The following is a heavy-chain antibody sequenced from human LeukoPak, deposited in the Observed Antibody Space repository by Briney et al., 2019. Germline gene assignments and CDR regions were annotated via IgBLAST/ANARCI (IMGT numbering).Heavy chain of an antibody. J-gene: IGHJ4*02. Sequence: SETLSLTCAVSGYSIGSGYYWGGIRQPPGKGLEWIGSIYHSGSTYYNPSLKSRVTISVDTSKNQFSLKLSSVTAADTAVYYCARDPGGVGATGYWGQGTLVTVSS. D-gene: IGHD1-26*01. CDR1: GYSIGSGYY. V-gene: IGHV4-38-2*02. CDR2: IYHSGST. CDR3: ARDPGGVGATGY.